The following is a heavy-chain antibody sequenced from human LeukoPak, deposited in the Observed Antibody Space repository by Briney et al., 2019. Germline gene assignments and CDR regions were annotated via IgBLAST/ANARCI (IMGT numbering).Heavy chain of an antibody. Sequence: PSETLSLTCAVYRGSFSGYYWSWIRQPPGKGLEWIGEINHSGSTNYNPSLESRVTISVDTSKNQFSLKLSSVTAADTAVYYCARGDRITMIVEGAFDIWGQGTMVTVSS. D-gene: IGHD3-22*01. CDR1: RGSFSGYY. CDR2: INHSGST. CDR3: ARGDRITMIVEGAFDI. J-gene: IGHJ3*02. V-gene: IGHV4-34*01.